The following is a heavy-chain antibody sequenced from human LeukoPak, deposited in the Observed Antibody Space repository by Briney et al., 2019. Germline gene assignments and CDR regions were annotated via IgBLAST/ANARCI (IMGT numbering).Heavy chain of an antibody. Sequence: TPSETLSLTCAVYGGSFSGYYWNWIRQPPVKGLEWIGEINHSGGTNYNPSLKSRVTISVDTSKKQLSLKLSPVTAADTAVYYCARGVYYYGVWGQGTLVTVSS. CDR2: INHSGGT. J-gene: IGHJ4*01. CDR1: GGSFSGYY. CDR3: ARGVYYYGV. V-gene: IGHV4-34*01. D-gene: IGHD3-10*01.